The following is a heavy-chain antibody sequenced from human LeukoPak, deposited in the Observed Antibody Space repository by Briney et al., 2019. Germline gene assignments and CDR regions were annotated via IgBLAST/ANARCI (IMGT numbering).Heavy chain of an antibody. J-gene: IGHJ4*02. CDR3: ATDYPLAVAGTFDY. V-gene: IGHV1-24*01. CDR1: GYTLTELS. D-gene: IGHD6-19*01. CDR2: FDPEDGET. Sequence: ASVKVSCKVSGYTLTELSMHWVRQAPGKGLEWMGGFDPEDGETIYVQKFQGRVTMTEDTSTDTAYMELSSLRSEDTAVYYCATDYPLAVAGTFDYWGQGTLVTVSS.